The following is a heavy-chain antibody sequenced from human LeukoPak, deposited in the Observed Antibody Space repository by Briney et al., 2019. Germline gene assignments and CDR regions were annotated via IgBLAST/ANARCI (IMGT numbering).Heavy chain of an antibody. CDR3: ARDDPGAGTIDY. J-gene: IGHJ4*02. CDR2: INHSGST. V-gene: IGHV4-34*01. CDR1: GGSFSGYY. Sequence: PETLSLTCAAYGGSFSGYYWSWIRQPPGKGREWIAEINHSGSTNYNPSLKSRVTISVDTSKNRFSLKLSAVTAADTAVYCCARDDPGAGTIDYWGQGTLVTVSS. D-gene: IGHD6-19*01.